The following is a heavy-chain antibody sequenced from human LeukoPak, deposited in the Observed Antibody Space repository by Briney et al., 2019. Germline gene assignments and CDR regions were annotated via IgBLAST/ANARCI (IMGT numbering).Heavy chain of an antibody. CDR2: ISWNSGSI. D-gene: IGHD3-10*01. CDR3: AKVNAPMVRGVKRGNWFDP. J-gene: IGHJ5*02. V-gene: IGHV3-9*01. CDR1: GFTFDDYA. Sequence: PGGSLRLSCAASGFTFDDYAMHWVRQAPGKGLEWVSGISWNSGSIGYADSVKGRFTISRDNAKNSLYLQMNSLRAEDTALYYCAKVNAPMVRGVKRGNWFDPWGQGTLVTVSS.